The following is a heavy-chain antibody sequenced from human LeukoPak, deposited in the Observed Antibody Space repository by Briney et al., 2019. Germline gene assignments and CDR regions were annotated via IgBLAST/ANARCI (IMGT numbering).Heavy chain of an antibody. V-gene: IGHV3-21*04. CDR2: IISSSIYI. CDR3: ARRGRIAVALIDY. CDR1: GFTFSHYT. Sequence: PGGSLRLSCAASGFTFSHYTMNWVRRAPGKGLEWVSSIISSSIYIYYADSVKGRFTISRDNAKNSLYLQMNSLRAEDTAAYYCARRGRIAVALIDYWGQGTLVTVSS. J-gene: IGHJ4*02. D-gene: IGHD6-19*01.